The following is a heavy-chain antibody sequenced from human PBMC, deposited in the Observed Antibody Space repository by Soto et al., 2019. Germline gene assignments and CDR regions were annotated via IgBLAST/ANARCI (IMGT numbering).Heavy chain of an antibody. V-gene: IGHV1-8*01. CDR2: MNPNSGNT. J-gene: IGHJ3*02. Sequence: ASVKVSCKASGYTFTSYDINWVRQAAGQGLEWMGWMNPNSGNTGYAQKFQGRVTMTRNTSISTAYMELSSLRSEDTAVYYCARERSGGSDDAFDIWGQGTMVTVSS. CDR1: GYTFTSYD. D-gene: IGHD2-15*01. CDR3: ARERSGGSDDAFDI.